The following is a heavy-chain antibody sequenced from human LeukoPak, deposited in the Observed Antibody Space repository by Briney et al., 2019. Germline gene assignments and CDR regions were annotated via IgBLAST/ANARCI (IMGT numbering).Heavy chain of an antibody. CDR3: AKGDTAMVTPPDY. J-gene: IGHJ4*02. V-gene: IGHV3-30*02. CDR1: GFTFSSYE. D-gene: IGHD5-18*01. CDR2: IRSDGSNK. Sequence: PGGSLRLSCAASGFTFSSYEMNWVRQAPGKGLEWVAFIRSDGSNKYYADSVKGRFTISRDDSKNTLYLQMNSLRAEDTAVYYCAKGDTAMVTPPDYWGQGTLVTVSS.